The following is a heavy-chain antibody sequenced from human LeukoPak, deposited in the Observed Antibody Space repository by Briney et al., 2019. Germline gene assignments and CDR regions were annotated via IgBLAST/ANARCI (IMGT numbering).Heavy chain of an antibody. CDR1: GGSFSGHY. J-gene: IGHJ6*02. CDR3: ARLDSRSYYYYYFYGMDV. D-gene: IGHD1-26*01. CDR2: INYSGTT. Sequence: SETLSLTCAVYGGSFSGHYWSWIRQPPGKGLECIGYINYSGTTNYNPSLKSRVTMSVDTSKNQFSLRLKSVTAADTAVYYCARLDSRSYYYYYFYGMDVWGQGTTVTVSS. V-gene: IGHV4-59*08.